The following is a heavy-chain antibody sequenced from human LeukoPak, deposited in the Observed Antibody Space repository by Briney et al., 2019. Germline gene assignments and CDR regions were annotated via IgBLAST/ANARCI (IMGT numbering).Heavy chain of an antibody. D-gene: IGHD3-10*01. V-gene: IGHV3-74*01. Sequence: GGSLRLSCAASGFTFSSYWMHWVRQAPGKGLVWVSRINSDGSSTSYADSVKGRFTISRDNAKNTLYLQMNSLRAEDTAVYYCARAQRYYGSGSYYNYYYYYYMDVWGKGTTVTVS. CDR3: ARAQRYYGSGSYYNYYYYYYMDV. CDR1: GFTFSSYW. J-gene: IGHJ6*03. CDR2: INSDGSST.